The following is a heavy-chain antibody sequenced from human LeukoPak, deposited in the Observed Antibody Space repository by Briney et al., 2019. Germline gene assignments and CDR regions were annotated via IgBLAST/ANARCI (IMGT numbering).Heavy chain of an antibody. V-gene: IGHV1-8*01. Sequence: ASVKVSCKASGYTFTSYDINWVRQATGQGLEWMGWMNPNSGNTGYAQKFQGRVTMTRNTSISTAYMELSRLRSEDTAVYYCARFNIVAVPAAMRGDDNGFDPWGQGTLVTVSS. D-gene: IGHD2-2*01. CDR1: GYTFTSYD. CDR2: MNPNSGNT. J-gene: IGHJ5*01. CDR3: ARFNIVAVPAAMRGDDNGFDP.